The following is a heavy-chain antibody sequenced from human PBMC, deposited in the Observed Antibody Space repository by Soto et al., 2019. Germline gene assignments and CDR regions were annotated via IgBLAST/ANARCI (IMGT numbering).Heavy chain of an antibody. CDR3: ATGPLWFGEFLSSVDY. CDR1: GYTLTELS. V-gene: IGHV1-24*01. Sequence: VASVKVSCKVSGYTLTELSMHWVRQAPGKGLEWMGGFDPEDGETIYAQKFQGRVTMTEDTSTDTAYMELSSLRSEDTAVYYCATGPLWFGEFLSSVDYWGQGTLVTVS. CDR2: FDPEDGET. D-gene: IGHD3-10*01. J-gene: IGHJ4*02.